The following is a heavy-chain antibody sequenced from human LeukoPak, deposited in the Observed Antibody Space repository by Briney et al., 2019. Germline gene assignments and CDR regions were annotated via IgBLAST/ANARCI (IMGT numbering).Heavy chain of an antibody. Sequence: SVKVSCKASGGTFSSYAISWVRQAPGQGLEWMGGIIPIFGTANYAQKFQGRVTITTDESTSTAYMELSSLRSEGTAVYYCASRPRYSGSYYGVWGQGTLVTVSS. CDR2: IIPIFGTA. D-gene: IGHD1-26*01. J-gene: IGHJ4*02. V-gene: IGHV1-69*05. CDR3: ASRPRYSGSYYGV. CDR1: GGTFSSYA.